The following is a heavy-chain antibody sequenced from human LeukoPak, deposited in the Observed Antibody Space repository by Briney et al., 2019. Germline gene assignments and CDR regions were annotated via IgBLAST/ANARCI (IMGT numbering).Heavy chain of an antibody. D-gene: IGHD4-23*01. CDR2: IYPGDSDT. J-gene: IGHJ3*02. Sequence: GESPKISCKGSGYSFTSYWIGWVRQLPGKGLEWMGIIYPGDSDTRYSPSFQGQVTISADKSISTAYLQWSSLKASDTAMYYCARHTVVTAFDIWGQGTMVTVSS. CDR1: GYSFTSYW. V-gene: IGHV5-51*01. CDR3: ARHTVVTAFDI.